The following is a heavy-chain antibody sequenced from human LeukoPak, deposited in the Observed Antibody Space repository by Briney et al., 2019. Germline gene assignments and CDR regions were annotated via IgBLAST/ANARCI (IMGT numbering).Heavy chain of an antibody. CDR3: ARQGYCSSTSCYNRGFFDY. CDR2: IYYSGST. Sequence: SETLSLTCTVSGGSISSSSYYWGWIRQPPGKGLEWIGSIYYSGSTNYNPSLKSRVTIYVDTSRNQFSLKLGSVTAADTAVYYCARQGYCSSTSCYNRGFFDYWGQGTLVTVSS. D-gene: IGHD2-2*01. V-gene: IGHV4-39*01. J-gene: IGHJ4*02. CDR1: GGSISSSSYY.